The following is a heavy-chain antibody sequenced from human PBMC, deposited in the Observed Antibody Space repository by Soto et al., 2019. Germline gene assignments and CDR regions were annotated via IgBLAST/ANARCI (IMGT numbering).Heavy chain of an antibody. V-gene: IGHV4-31*03. J-gene: IGHJ4*02. CDR3: AREAYYYDSSGYFSKYFDS. CDR2: IYYTGSA. CDR1: GGSISSGGYY. D-gene: IGHD3-22*01. Sequence: TQSLTCPVSGGSISSGGYYWSWIRQHPGKGLEWIGYIYYTGSAYYNPSLKSRLTISVDTSNNQFSLKLSSVTAEDTAVYYCAREAYYYDSSGYFSKYFDSWGQGTLVTVSS.